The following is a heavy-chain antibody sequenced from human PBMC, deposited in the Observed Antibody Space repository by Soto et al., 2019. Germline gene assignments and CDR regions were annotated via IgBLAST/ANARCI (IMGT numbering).Heavy chain of an antibody. CDR3: ASRYGSAFHI. Sequence: QVQLQESGPGLVKPSETLSLTCTVSGGSISSYYWSWIRQPPGKGLEWIGYIYYSGSTNYNPSLKTRVTTSLATSKTHFSLKLSSVTAADTALYSCASRYGSAFHIWGQGTMVTVSS. V-gene: IGHV4-59*01. CDR2: IYYSGST. J-gene: IGHJ3*02. CDR1: GGSISSYY. D-gene: IGHD3-10*01.